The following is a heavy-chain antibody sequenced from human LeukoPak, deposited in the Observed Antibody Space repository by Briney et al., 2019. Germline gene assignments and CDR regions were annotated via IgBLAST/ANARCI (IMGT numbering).Heavy chain of an antibody. D-gene: IGHD5-18*01. V-gene: IGHV3-23*01. CDR1: GFPFSSYA. CDR3: AQALSGYIYGPDV. Sequence: PGGSLRLSCAASGFPFSSYAMTWVRQAPGKGLEWVSIISGSGSTTYYADSVRGRFSISRDNSRNLLFLQMNSLRADDTALYYCAQALSGYIYGPDVWSQGTLVTVSS. CDR2: ISGSGSTT. J-gene: IGHJ4*02.